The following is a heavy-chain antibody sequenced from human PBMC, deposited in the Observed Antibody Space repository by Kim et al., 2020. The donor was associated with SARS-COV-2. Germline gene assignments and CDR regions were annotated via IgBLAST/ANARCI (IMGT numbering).Heavy chain of an antibody. V-gene: IGHV3-21*01. CDR1: GFIFRDFN. CDR2: ISGTGVYI. J-gene: IGHJ3*01. CDR3: AREWSYGSGSYYPDAFDF. D-gene: IGHD3-10*01. Sequence: WGSLRLSCEASGFIFRDFNMNWVRLAPGKGLEVVASISGTGVYINYADSVKGRFSVSRDNGKNSLYLHMDSLRSEDTAMYFCAREWSYGSGSYYPDAFDFWGQGTMVAVSS.